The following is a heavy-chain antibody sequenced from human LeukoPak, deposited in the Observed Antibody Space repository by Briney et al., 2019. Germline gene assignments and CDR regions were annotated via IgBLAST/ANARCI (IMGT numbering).Heavy chain of an antibody. CDR2: ISYDGSNK. CDR1: GFTFSSYA. V-gene: IGHV3-30*04. J-gene: IGHJ4*02. D-gene: IGHD2-2*01. CDR3: ASNVVVPAASLPADY. Sequence: GGSLRLSCAASGFTFSSYAMHWVRQAPGKGLEWAAVISYDGSNKYYADSVKGRFTISRDNSKNTLYLQMNSLRAEDTAVYYCASNVVVPAASLPADYWGQGTLVTVSS.